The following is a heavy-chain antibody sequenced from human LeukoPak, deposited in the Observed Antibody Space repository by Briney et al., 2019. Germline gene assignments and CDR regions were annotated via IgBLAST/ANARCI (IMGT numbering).Heavy chain of an antibody. CDR1: GYSISSGYY. CDR2: IYHSGST. D-gene: IGHD2-2*02. J-gene: IGHJ4*02. V-gene: IGHV4-38-2*01. CDR3: ARGYCSSTSCYTRDTIDY. Sequence: PSETLSLTCAVSGYSISSGYYWGWIRQPPGKGLEWIGSIYHSGSTYYNPSLKSRVTISVDTSKKQFSMKLSSVTAADTAVYYCARGYCSSTSCYTRDTIDYWGQGTLVTVSS.